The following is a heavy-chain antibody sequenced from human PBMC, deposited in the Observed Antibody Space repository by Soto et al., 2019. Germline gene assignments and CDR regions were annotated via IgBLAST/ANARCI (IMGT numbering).Heavy chain of an antibody. Sequence: QITLKESGPTLVKPTQTLTLTGTFSGFSLSKVGLGVGRIRQPPGEALEWLALINWDGDQRYSTLLKSRLTLTKGASNNHAVLTMTNVDPVITGTYFCALRGDANSFYAFDSWCQGILVSVSS. CDR2: INWDGDQ. J-gene: IGHJ4*02. CDR1: GFSLSKVGLG. V-gene: IGHV2-5*02. CDR3: ALRGDANSFYAFDS. D-gene: IGHD2-8*01.